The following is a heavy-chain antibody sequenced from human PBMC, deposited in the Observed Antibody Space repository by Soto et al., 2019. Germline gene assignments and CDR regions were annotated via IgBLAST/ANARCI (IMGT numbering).Heavy chain of an antibody. Sequence: QVQLQESGPGLVKPSQTLSLTCTDSGGSISSGAYYWSWIRQHSGKGLEWIGYIYYSGNTYYNPSLESRVTISVDTSKNQFSLKLSSVTAADTAVYYCARGNQRSSETAFDIWGQGTMVTVSS. CDR1: GGSISSGAYY. CDR3: ARGNQRSSETAFDI. V-gene: IGHV4-31*03. D-gene: IGHD2-15*01. CDR2: IYYSGNT. J-gene: IGHJ3*02.